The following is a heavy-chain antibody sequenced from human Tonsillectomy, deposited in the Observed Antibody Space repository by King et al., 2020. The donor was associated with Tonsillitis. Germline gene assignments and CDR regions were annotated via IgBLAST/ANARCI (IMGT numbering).Heavy chain of an antibody. D-gene: IGHD3-22*01. CDR3: ARGDYYDSSGYYPQFDY. V-gene: IGHV4-59*01. CDR1: GGSISSYY. J-gene: IGHJ4*02. CDR2: IYYSGST. Sequence: QLQESGPGLVKPSETLSLTCTVSGGSISSYYWSWIRQPPGKGPEWIGYIYYSGSTNYNPSLKSRVTISVDTSKNQFSLKLSSVTAADTAVYYCARGDYYDSSGYYPQFDYWGQGTLVTVSS.